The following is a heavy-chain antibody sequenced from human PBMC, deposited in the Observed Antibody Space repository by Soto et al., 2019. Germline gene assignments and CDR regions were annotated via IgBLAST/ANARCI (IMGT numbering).Heavy chain of an antibody. J-gene: IGHJ4*02. V-gene: IGHV1-69*01. CDR3: AASDSSSWQHDY. D-gene: IGHD6-13*01. Sequence: QVQLVQSGAEMKKPGSSVKVSCKVSGDSFSSYAISWVRQAPGEGLEWVGGIIPIFETANYAQNFQGSVTLTAVESTTTAYLEVTRLRPQDTAVFYCAASDSSSWQHDYWGQGTLITVSS. CDR2: IIPIFETA. CDR1: GDSFSSYA.